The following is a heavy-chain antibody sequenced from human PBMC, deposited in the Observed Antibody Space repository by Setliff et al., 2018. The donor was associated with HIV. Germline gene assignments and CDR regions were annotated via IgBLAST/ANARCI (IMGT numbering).Heavy chain of an antibody. CDR3: ARDRHSSGLGSYGP. J-gene: IGHJ5*02. CDR1: GGSFGVYR. Sequence: ASETLSLTCTISGGSFGVYRWSWIRQSAGRGLEWIGRIDSSGTTDYKPSLKGRVAISVDPSRNQFSLRVTSVTAADTAVYFCARDRHSSGLGSYGPWGPGILVTVSS. D-gene: IGHD3-10*01. V-gene: IGHV4-4*07. CDR2: IDSSGTT.